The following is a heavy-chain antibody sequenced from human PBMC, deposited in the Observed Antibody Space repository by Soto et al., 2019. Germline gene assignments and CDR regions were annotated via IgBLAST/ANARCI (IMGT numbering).Heavy chain of an antibody. D-gene: IGHD5-12*01. CDR1: GFTFNTYV. V-gene: IGHV3-30-3*01. CDR2: VSSAGGSK. Sequence: QVQLVESGGGVVQPGKSLRLSCAASGFTFNTYVMHWVRQAPGKGLEWLAFVSSAGGSKYYSDSVTGRFTISRDNSQNTLHLQMNSLGPEDTAVYYCARVGGYSGYDPLDYWGQGTLVTVSS. CDR3: ARVGGYSGYDPLDY. J-gene: IGHJ4*02.